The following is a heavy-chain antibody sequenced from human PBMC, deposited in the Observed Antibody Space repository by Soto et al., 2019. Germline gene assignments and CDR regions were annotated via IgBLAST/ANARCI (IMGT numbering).Heavy chain of an antibody. CDR3: ARPGGSGWFYFDS. J-gene: IGHJ4*02. CDR2: INHSGST. V-gene: IGHV4-34*01. CDR1: GGSFSGYY. Sequence: SETLSLTCAVYGGSFSGYYWSWIRQPPGKGLEWIGEINHSGSTNYNPSLKSRVTISVDTSKNHFSLKLTSVTAADTAVYYCARPGGSGWFYFDSWGQGSQVTVSS. D-gene: IGHD6-13*01.